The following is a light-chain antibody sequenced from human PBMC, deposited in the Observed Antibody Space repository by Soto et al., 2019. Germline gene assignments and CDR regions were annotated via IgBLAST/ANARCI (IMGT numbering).Light chain of an antibody. Sequence: EIVMTQSPATLSVSPGERATFSCRASQSVDSNLAWYQQKPGQAPRLLIYGASIRATGIPARFSGSGSGTEFTLTISSLQSEDFAVYYCQQYDNWPPLTFGGGTKVEIK. CDR3: QQYDNWPPLT. CDR2: GAS. CDR1: QSVDSN. J-gene: IGKJ4*01. V-gene: IGKV3-15*01.